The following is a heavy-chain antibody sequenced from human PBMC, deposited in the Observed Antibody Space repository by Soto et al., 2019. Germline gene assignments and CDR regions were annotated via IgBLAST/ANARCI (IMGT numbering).Heavy chain of an antibody. CDR3: VRSSGWTGDY. V-gene: IGHV3-7*04. J-gene: IGHJ4*02. CDR2: IKQDGSEI. CDR1: GFAFSSYG. D-gene: IGHD3-10*01. Sequence: EVQLVESGGGLVQPGGSLRLSCATSGFAFSSYGMNWVRQVPGKGLEWVANIKQDGSEINYVDSVRGRFTISRDNANNSLYLPMNSLRAEDTAVYYCVRSSGWTGDYWGQGILVTVSS.